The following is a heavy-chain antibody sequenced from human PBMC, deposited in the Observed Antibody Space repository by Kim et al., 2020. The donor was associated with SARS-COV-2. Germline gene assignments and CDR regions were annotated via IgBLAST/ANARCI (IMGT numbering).Heavy chain of an antibody. CDR2: ISNSGST. J-gene: IGHJ5*02. V-gene: IGHV4-61*01. CDR3: ASHSPEGSLSWFDP. CDR1: GGSVSSGTYY. D-gene: IGHD2-21*01. Sequence: SETLSLTCTVSGGSVSSGTYYWSWIRQPPGKGLEWIAYISNSGSTNYNPSLQIRVTISVDTSKNQFSLKRNSVTAADTAVYYCASHSPEGSLSWFDPWGQGTLVTLSS.